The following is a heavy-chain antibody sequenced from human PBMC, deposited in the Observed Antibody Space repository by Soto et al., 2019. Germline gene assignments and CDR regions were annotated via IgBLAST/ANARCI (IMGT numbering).Heavy chain of an antibody. Sequence: GGSLRLSCGVSGFPFAPSTMSWVRQAPGKGLEWVSTISVSVGSTYSADSVQGRFTVSSDISDNTLFLRMTSLTADDTAVYFCAKRDVPHSTSNAYFYDHWGRGGLVTVSS. CDR1: GFPFAPST. CDR2: ISVSVGST. CDR3: AKRDVPHSTSNAYFYDH. D-gene: IGHD2-21*02. J-gene: IGHJ4*02. V-gene: IGHV3-23*01.